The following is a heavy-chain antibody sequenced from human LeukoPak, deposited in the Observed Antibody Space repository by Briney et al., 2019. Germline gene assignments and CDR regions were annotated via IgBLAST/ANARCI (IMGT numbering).Heavy chain of an antibody. Sequence: GGSLRLSCAASGFTFSIYAMSWVRQAPGKGLEWVSAITGSSSHTYYADSMKGRFTISRDNSKNTLYLQMNSLRAEDTAVYYCARGFPDIVVVPAAIGYMDVWGKGTTVTVSS. D-gene: IGHD2-2*01. CDR1: GFTFSIYA. CDR3: ARGFPDIVVVPAAIGYMDV. V-gene: IGHV3-23*01. CDR2: ITGSSSHT. J-gene: IGHJ6*03.